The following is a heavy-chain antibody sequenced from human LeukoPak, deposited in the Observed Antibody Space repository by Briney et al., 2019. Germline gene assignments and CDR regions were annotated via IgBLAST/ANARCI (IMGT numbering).Heavy chain of an antibody. CDR2: LSYDGTNK. CDR1: GFTFSSFG. J-gene: IGHJ4*02. CDR3: AKDRGDYLLDY. D-gene: IGHD4-17*01. V-gene: IGHV3-30*18. Sequence: ERSLRLSCAASGFTFSSFGMHWVRQAPGKGLEWLAVLSYDGTNKYYADSVKGRFTISRDNSKNTLYLQMNSLRAEDTAVYYCAKDRGDYLLDYWGQGTLVAVSS.